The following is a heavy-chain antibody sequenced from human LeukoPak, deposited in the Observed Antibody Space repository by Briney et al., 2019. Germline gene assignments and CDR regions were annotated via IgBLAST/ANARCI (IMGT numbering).Heavy chain of an antibody. CDR2: IYTSGST. D-gene: IGHD6-19*01. CDR3: ARERAVAGIVSPYYYYGMDV. CDR1: GGSISSGSYY. Sequence: PSETLSLTCTVSGGSISSGSYYWSWIRQPAGKGLEWIGRIYTSGSTNYNPSLKSRVTISVDTSKNQFSLKLSSVTAADTAVYYCARERAVAGIVSPYYYYGMDVWGQGTTVTVSS. V-gene: IGHV4-61*02. J-gene: IGHJ6*02.